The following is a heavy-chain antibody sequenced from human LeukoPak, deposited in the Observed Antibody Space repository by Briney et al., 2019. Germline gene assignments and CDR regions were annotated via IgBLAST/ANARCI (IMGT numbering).Heavy chain of an antibody. J-gene: IGHJ4*02. V-gene: IGHV1-2*02. CDR3: ARDRVAYYDSSGFDY. CDR1: GYTFTGYY. CDR2: INPNSGGT. D-gene: IGHD3-22*01. Sequence: ASVKVPCKASGYTFTGYYMHWVRQAPGQGLEWMGWINPNSGGTNYAQKFQGRVTMTRDTSISTAYMELSRLRSDDTAVYYCARDRVAYYDSSGFDYWGQGTLVTVSS.